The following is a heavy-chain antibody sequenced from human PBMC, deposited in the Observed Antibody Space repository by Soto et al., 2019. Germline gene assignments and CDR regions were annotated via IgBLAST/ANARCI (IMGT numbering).Heavy chain of an antibody. Sequence: EVQLVESGGGLVQPGVSLRLSWAASGFTFSNYWMHWVRQAPGKGLVWVSRINNDGSATTYAASVKGPVTSSRHNTKDAVYRKMTRLRAEHSAVYYCVRDMQLWRLHSWGQGTLVTLAS. J-gene: IGHJ4*02. V-gene: IGHV3-74*01. D-gene: IGHD2-21*01. CDR1: GFTFSNYW. CDR3: VRDMQLWRLHS. CDR2: INNDGSAT.